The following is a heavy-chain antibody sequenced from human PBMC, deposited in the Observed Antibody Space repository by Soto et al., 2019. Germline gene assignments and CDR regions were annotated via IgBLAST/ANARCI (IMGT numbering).Heavy chain of an antibody. CDR3: ARDQGITTFGVYSMYYYGMDV. CDR1: GGSFSGYY. Sequence: SETLSLTCAVFGGSFSGYYWNWIRQPPGKGLEWIGEINHSGSTNYYWSLKSRVTISVDTSRNQFSLKLSSVTAADTAVYYCARDQGITTFGVYSMYYYGMDVWGQGTTVTVSS. J-gene: IGHJ6*02. V-gene: IGHV4-34*01. CDR2: INHSGST. D-gene: IGHD3-3*01.